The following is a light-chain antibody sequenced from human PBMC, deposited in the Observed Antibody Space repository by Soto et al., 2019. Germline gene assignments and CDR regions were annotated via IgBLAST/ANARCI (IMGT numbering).Light chain of an antibody. J-gene: IGKJ5*01. CDR2: GAS. CDR3: QHYLNYPIT. Sequence: AIRMTQSPSSLSASIGDTVTITCRASQDIGSVLAWYQQKPGTAPKVLISGASDLHGGVPSRFSGSGSRTDFTLTITHLQSEDFATYHCQHYLNYPITFGQGTRLEIK. CDR1: QDIGSV. V-gene: IGKV1-8*01.